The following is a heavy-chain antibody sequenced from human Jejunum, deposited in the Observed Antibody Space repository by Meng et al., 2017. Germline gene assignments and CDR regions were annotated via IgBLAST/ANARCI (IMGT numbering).Heavy chain of an antibody. Sequence: QGQLQQWGAGLLKPSETLSLTCAVYGESFTNYYWNWFRQPPGRGLEWIGDVTHNEGTNYNPPLKSRVTISVDMSKSQFSLKLSSVTAADTAVYYCARGQDRAKTGYWGQGTLVTVSS. D-gene: IGHD1-26*01. J-gene: IGHJ4*02. CDR1: GESFTNYY. CDR3: ARGQDRAKTGY. V-gene: IGHV4-34*01. CDR2: VTHNEGT.